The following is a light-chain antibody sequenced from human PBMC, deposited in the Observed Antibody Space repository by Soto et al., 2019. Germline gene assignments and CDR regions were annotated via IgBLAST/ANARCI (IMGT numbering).Light chain of an antibody. V-gene: IGLV2-11*01. J-gene: IGLJ3*02. CDR3: CSYAGSYSGV. CDR1: SSNVGGYTY. Sequence: QSALTQPSSVSGSPGQSVTISCTGTSSNVGGYTYVSWYQQHPGIAPQLIIYDVTKRPSGVPDRFSGSKSGNTASLTISGLQAEDEADYYCCSYAGSYSGVFGGGTKLTVL. CDR2: DVT.